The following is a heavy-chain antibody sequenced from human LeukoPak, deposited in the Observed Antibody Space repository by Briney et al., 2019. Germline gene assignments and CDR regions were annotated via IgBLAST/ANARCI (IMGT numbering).Heavy chain of an antibody. V-gene: IGHV4-34*01. CDR3: ARAILYGPDY. J-gene: IGHJ4*02. CDR2: INHSGST. CDR1: GGSFSGYY. Sequence: SETLSLTCAVYGGSFSGYYWSWIRQPPGKGLEWIGEINHSGSTNYNPSLKSRVTISVDTSKNQFSLKLSSVTAADTAVYYCARAILYGPDYWGQGTLVTVSS. D-gene: IGHD2/OR15-2a*01.